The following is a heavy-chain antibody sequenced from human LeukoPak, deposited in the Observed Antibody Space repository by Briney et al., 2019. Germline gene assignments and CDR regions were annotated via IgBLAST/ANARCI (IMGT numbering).Heavy chain of an antibody. D-gene: IGHD1-1*01. CDR1: GFTVSSNY. V-gene: IGHV3-53*01. CDR2: IYSGGST. CDR3: ARNANDDIQTYYFDY. J-gene: IGHJ4*02. Sequence: HSGGSLRLSCAASGFTVSSNYMSWVRQAPGKGLEWVSVIYSGGSTYYADSVKGRFTISRDNSKNTLYLQMNSLRAEDTAVYYCARNANDDIQTYYFDYWGQGTLVTVSS.